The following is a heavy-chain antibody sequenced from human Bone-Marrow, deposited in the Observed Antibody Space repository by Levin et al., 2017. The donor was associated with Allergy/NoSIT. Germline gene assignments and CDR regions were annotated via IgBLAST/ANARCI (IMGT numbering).Heavy chain of an antibody. D-gene: IGHD2/OR15-2a*01. J-gene: IGHJ3*02. V-gene: IGHV3-30*04. CDR1: GFTFSRSP. CDR2: VSYDGTKK. Sequence: TGESLKISCAASGFTFSRSPMDWVRQAPGKGLEWVAVVSYDGTKKDYADSVKGRFTISRDNSKNTLYLQMDSLRAEDTAVYYCTRELPPTFPWGGAFDIWGQGTMVTVFS. CDR3: TRELPPTFPWGGAFDI.